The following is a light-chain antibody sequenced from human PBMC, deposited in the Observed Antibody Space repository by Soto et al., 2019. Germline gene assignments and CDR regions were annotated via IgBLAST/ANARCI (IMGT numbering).Light chain of an antibody. V-gene: IGLV2-8*01. CDR3: SSYAGSNKMI. CDR2: EVN. Sequence: QSALTQPPSASGSPGQSITISCTGTSTDVGTYNYVSWYQQHPGKAPKLMIYEVNKRPSGVPDRFSGSKSGNTASLTVSGVQAEDEADYYCSSYAGSNKMIFGGGTKLPVL. J-gene: IGLJ2*01. CDR1: STDVGTYNY.